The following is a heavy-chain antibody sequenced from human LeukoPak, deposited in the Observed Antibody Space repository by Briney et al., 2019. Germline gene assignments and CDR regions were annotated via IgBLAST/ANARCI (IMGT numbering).Heavy chain of an antibody. CDR2: ISAYNGNT. V-gene: IGHV1-18*01. D-gene: IGHD2-2*01. J-gene: IGHJ5*02. Sequence: ASVKVSCKASGYTFTSYGISWVRQAPGQGGEWMGWISAYNGNTNYAQKLPGRVTMTTDTSTSTAYMELRSLRSDDTAVYYCARDPGIVVVPAARDSWFDPWGQGTLVTVSS. CDR1: GYTFTSYG. CDR3: ARDPGIVVVPAARDSWFDP.